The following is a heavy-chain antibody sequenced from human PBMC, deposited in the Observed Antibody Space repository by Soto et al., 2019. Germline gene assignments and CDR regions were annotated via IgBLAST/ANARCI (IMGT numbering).Heavy chain of an antibody. CDR2: IFYSGST. V-gene: IGHV4-61*01. J-gene: IGHJ5*02. CDR3: ARYDAESGSNKIDP. CDR1: GGSVSSRSHF. D-gene: IGHD5-12*01. Sequence: QVQLQESGPGLVKPSETLSVTCTVSGGSVSSRSHFWSWIRQPPGVGLQWIGYIFYSGSTNYNPSLKSRATLSVDTSRNQFSLRLTSVTAADTALYYCARYDAESGSNKIDPWGQGTLVTVSS.